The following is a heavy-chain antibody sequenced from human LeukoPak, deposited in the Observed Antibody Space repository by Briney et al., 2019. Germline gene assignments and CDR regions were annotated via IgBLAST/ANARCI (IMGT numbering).Heavy chain of an antibody. CDR3: ARDGREGGFDY. J-gene: IGHJ4*02. D-gene: IGHD3-16*01. V-gene: IGHV3-13*04. CDR1: GFTVSNYD. CDR2: VTTAGDT. Sequence: PGGSLRLSCAASGFTVSNYDMHWVRQAAGKGLEWVSVVTTAGDTYYSGSVKGRFTISRENAKKSVYLQMNSLGAEDTAVYYCARDGREGGFDYWGQGTLVTVSS.